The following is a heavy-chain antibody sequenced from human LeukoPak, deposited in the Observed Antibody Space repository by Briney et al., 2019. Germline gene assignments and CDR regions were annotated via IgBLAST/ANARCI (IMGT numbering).Heavy chain of an antibody. Sequence: SETLSLTCAVYGGSFSGYYWSWIRQPPGKGLEWIGEINHSGSTNYNPSLKSRVTISVDTSKNQFSLKLSSVTAADTAVYYCARRSSIAARSRRAFDYWGQGTLVTVSS. CDR1: GGSFSGYY. D-gene: IGHD6-6*01. CDR3: ARRSSIAARSRRAFDY. V-gene: IGHV4-34*01. CDR2: INHSGST. J-gene: IGHJ4*02.